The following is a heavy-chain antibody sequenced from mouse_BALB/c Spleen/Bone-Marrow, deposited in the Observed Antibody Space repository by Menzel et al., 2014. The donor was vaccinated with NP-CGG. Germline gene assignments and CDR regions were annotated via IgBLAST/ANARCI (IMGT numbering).Heavy chain of an antibody. CDR1: GYSLTSYY. J-gene: IGHJ2*01. CDR2: IFPRNGST. CDR3: ARRDYYGSTYGFDY. V-gene: IGHV1-66*01. D-gene: IGHD1-1*01. Sequence: QVQLQQSGPELVKPGASVKISCKASGYSLTSYYIHWVKQRPGQGLEWIGWIFPRNGSTKYNEKFKGKATLTADTSSSTAYMQLSSLTSEDSAVYFCARRDYYGSTYGFDYWGQGTTLPVSS.